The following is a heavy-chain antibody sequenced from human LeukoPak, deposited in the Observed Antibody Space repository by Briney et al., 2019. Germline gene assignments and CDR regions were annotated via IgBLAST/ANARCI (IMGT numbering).Heavy chain of an antibody. D-gene: IGHD5-24*01. CDR3: AKLRSEDGYNYPY. J-gene: IGHJ4*02. Sequence: GGSLRLSCAASGFTFSSYTMSWVRQAPGKGLEWVSAISGSGGSTYYADSVKGRFTISRDNSKNTLYLQMNSLRAEDTAVYYCAKLRSEDGYNYPYWGQGTLVTVSS. CDR2: ISGSGGST. V-gene: IGHV3-23*01. CDR1: GFTFSSYT.